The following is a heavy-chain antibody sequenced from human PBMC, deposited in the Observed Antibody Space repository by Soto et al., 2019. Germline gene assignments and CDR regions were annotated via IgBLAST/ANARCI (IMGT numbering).Heavy chain of an antibody. CDR2: IYWDGDE. CDR1: GFSLSTSAMG. V-gene: IGHV2-5*02. CDR3: GRNPHGYWSFIFAF. D-gene: IGHD2-8*02. J-gene: IGHJ4*02. Sequence: QITLQESGPTLVKPTQALTLTCTFSGFSLSTSAMGVGWIRQPPGKALEWLALIYWDGDERYNPSLQSRLTITKDTSKTQVVLTMTNMDPVDTATSFCGRNPHGYWSFIFAFWGQGSLVTVSS.